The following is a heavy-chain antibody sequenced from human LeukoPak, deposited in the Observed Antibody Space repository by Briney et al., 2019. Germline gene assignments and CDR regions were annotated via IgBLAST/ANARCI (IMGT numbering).Heavy chain of an antibody. D-gene: IGHD5-18*01. CDR2: INPNSGGP. CDR1: GYSFTGYY. V-gene: IGHV1-2*06. Sequence: ASVKVSCKTSGYSFTGYYIHWVRQAPGQGLEWMGRINPNSGGPNYGQKFQGTVTMTRDTSISTAYLELSNLRSDDAAAYYCVRGYSYGFYFDYWGQGSLVTVSS. CDR3: VRGYSYGFYFDY. J-gene: IGHJ4*02.